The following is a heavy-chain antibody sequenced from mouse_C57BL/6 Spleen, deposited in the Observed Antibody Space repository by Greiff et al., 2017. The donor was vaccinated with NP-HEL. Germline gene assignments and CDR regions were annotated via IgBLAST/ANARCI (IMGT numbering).Heavy chain of an antibody. CDR3: ARHEGYDSHFDY. CDR1: GYTFTEYT. J-gene: IGHJ2*01. CDR2: FYPGSGSI. Sequence: VQGVESGAELVKPGASVKLSCKASGYTFTEYTIHWVKQRSGQGLEWIGWFYPGSGSIKYNEKFKDKATLTADKSSSTVYMELSRLTSEDSAVYFCARHEGYDSHFDYWGQGTTLTVSS. V-gene: IGHV1-62-2*01. D-gene: IGHD2-4*01.